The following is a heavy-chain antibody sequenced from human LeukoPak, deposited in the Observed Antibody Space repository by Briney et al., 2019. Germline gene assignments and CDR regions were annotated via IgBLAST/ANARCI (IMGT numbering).Heavy chain of an antibody. D-gene: IGHD4-4*01. CDR2: INHSGST. Sequence: PSETLSLTCAVYGGSFSGYYWSWIRQPPGKGLEWIGEINHSGSTNYNPSLKSRVTISVDTSKNQFSLKLSSVTAADTAVYYCARGRQYSLFDYWGQGTLVTVSS. CDR3: ARGRQYSLFDY. V-gene: IGHV4-34*01. J-gene: IGHJ4*02. CDR1: GGSFSGYY.